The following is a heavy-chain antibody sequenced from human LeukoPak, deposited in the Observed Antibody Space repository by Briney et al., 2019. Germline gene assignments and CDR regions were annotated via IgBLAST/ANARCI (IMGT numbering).Heavy chain of an antibody. CDR2: INPNSGGA. V-gene: IGHV1-2*02. Sequence: GASVKVSCKASGYTFTGYYMHWVRQAPGQGLEWMGWINPNSGGANYAQKSQGRVTMTRDTSISTAYMELSRLKSDDTAVYYCASLAGSTFDYWGQGTLVTASS. J-gene: IGHJ4*02. CDR1: GYTFTGYY. D-gene: IGHD6-13*01. CDR3: ASLAGSTFDY.